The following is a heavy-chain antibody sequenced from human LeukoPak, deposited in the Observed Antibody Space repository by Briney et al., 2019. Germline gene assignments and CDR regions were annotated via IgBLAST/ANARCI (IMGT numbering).Heavy chain of an antibody. J-gene: IGHJ6*04. D-gene: IGHD5-18*01. CDR2: IIPIFGTA. Sequence: SVKVSCKASGGTFSSYAISWVRQAPGEGLEWMGGIIPIFGTANYAQKFQGGVTSTADKSTSTAYMELSSLRSEDTAVYYCARDPDTASPMDVWGKGTTVTVSS. CDR3: ARDPDTASPMDV. V-gene: IGHV1-69*06. CDR1: GGTFSSYA.